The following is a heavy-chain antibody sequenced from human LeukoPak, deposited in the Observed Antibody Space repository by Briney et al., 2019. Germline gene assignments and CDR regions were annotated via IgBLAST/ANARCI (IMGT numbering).Heavy chain of an antibody. D-gene: IGHD3-22*01. CDR3: ARPYYYDSRIDP. V-gene: IGHV4-30-4*01. Sequence: SETLSLTCTVSGGSISSGDYYWSWIRQPPGKGREWIAYMYYSGSTYHNPSLKSRVTMSADTSKNQLSLKLSSVTAADTAVYYCARPYYYDSRIDPWGQGILVTVSS. CDR1: GGSISSGDYY. J-gene: IGHJ5*02. CDR2: MYYSGST.